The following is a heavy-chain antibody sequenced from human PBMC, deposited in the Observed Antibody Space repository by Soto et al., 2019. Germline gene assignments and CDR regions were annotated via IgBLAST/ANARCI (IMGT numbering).Heavy chain of an antibody. Sequence: EVQLVETGGDLIPPGGTLRLSCAASGLSVSSHYMSWVRQAPGRGMEFVSVIYRGGKTQYADSVKGRFTISRDNSNNIVSRQMDSLRAEDTAVYYCATAYTTSSAMGTFESWGQGTLVTVSS. J-gene: IGHJ4*02. V-gene: IGHV3-53*02. CDR2: IYRGGKT. CDR1: GLSVSSHY. CDR3: ATAYTTSSAMGTFES. D-gene: IGHD3-16*01.